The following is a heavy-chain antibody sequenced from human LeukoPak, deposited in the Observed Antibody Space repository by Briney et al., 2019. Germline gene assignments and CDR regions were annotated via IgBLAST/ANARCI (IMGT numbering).Heavy chain of an antibody. Sequence: PGGSLRLSCAASGFTFSSYAMSWVRQAPGKGLEWVSAISGSGGSTYYADSVKGRFTISRDNSKNTLYLQMNSLRAEDTAVYYCAKDLLRGTTVTNSQREDYYYYGMDVWGQGTTVTVSS. CDR3: AKDLLRGTTVTNSQREDYYYYGMDV. J-gene: IGHJ6*02. D-gene: IGHD4-17*01. V-gene: IGHV3-23*01. CDR1: GFTFSSYA. CDR2: ISGSGGST.